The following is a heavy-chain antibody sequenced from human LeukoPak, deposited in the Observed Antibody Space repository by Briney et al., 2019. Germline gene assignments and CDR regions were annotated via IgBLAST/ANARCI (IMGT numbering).Heavy chain of an antibody. Sequence: QPGGSLRLSCAASGFTFSSRWMHWVRQAPGKGLEWVSHISSSGSTISYADSVRGRFSISRDNAKNSLYLQMNSLRAEDTALYYCARLGIGVVRFSDWSSGGDYWGQGTLVTVSS. CDR3: ARLGIGVVRFSDWSSGGDY. J-gene: IGHJ4*02. CDR1: GFTFSSRW. D-gene: IGHD3-3*01. CDR2: ISSSGSTI. V-gene: IGHV3-48*04.